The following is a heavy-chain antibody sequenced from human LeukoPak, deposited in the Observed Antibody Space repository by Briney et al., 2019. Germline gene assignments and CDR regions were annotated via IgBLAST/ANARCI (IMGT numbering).Heavy chain of an antibody. V-gene: IGHV4-4*09. D-gene: IGHD1-26*01. CDR2: IYTSGST. CDR3: ARHYVSGSYYYFDY. J-gene: IGHJ4*02. Sequence: PSETLSLTCTVSGGSISSYYWSWIRQPLGKGLEWIGYIYTSGSTNYNPSLKSRVTISVDTSKNQFSLKLSSVTAADTAVYYCARHYVSGSYYYFDYWGQGTLVTVSS. CDR1: GGSISSYY.